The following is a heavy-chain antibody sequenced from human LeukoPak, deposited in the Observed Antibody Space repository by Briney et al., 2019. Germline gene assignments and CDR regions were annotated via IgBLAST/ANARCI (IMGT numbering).Heavy chain of an antibody. Sequence: ASVKVSCKASGGTFSSYAISWVRQAPGQGLEWMGRIIPIFGTANYAQKFQGRVTITTDGSTSTAYMELSSLRSEDTAVYYCARDLVSLTGYLDYWGQGTLVTVSS. J-gene: IGHJ4*02. V-gene: IGHV1-69*05. CDR2: IIPIFGTA. D-gene: IGHD3-9*01. CDR1: GGTFSSYA. CDR3: ARDLVSLTGYLDY.